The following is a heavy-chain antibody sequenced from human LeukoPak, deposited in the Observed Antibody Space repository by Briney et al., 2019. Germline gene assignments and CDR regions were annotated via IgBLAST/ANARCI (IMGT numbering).Heavy chain of an antibody. CDR2: IKQDGNEK. CDR1: GFTFTTYS. V-gene: IGHV3-7*01. CDR3: ARYCSGGNCYSNAFDI. D-gene: IGHD2-15*01. Sequence: GGSLRLSCAASGFTFTTYSMNWVRQAPGKGLEWVAHIKQDGNEKSYLDSVKGRFTISRDNAKNSLYLKMNSLRAEDTAVYYCARYCSGGNCYSNAFDIWGQGTMVTVSS. J-gene: IGHJ3*02.